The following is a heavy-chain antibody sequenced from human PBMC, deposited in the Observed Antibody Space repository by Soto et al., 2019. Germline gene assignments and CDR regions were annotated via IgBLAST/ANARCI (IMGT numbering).Heavy chain of an antibody. Sequence: PSETLSLTCTVSGGSISSGDYSWSWIRQPPRQGLEWIGYIHYSGNPYYSPSLKSRVPMSLDTSKNQFSLRLTSVTAADTAVYYCARDAELVVGGMDVWGQGTTVTVSS. J-gene: IGHJ6*02. CDR1: GGSISSGDYS. CDR2: IHYSGNP. CDR3: ARDAELVVGGMDV. D-gene: IGHD6-6*01. V-gene: IGHV4-30-4*01.